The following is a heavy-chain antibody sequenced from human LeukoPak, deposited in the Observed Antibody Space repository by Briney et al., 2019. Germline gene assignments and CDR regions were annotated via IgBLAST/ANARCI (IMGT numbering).Heavy chain of an antibody. V-gene: IGHV4-59*12. CDR3: ARGPAYSSGWYYRNYHYYYLDV. CDR2: IYYSSST. D-gene: IGHD6-19*01. Sequence: SETLSLTCTASGVSFSSYYLNWVRQPPGKGLEWIGYIYYSSSTNYNPSLKSRVTISVDTSKNKFSLKLSSVNAADTAVYYCARGPAYSSGWYYRNYHYYYLDVWGKGTTVTVSS. CDR1: GVSFSSYY. J-gene: IGHJ6*03.